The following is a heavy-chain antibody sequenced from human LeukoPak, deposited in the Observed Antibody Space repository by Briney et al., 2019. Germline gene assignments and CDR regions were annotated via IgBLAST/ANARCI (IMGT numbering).Heavy chain of an antibody. CDR2: IIPIFGTA. D-gene: IGHD2-2*01. V-gene: IGHV1-69*13. CDR1: GGTFSSYA. J-gene: IGHJ4*02. Sequence: SVKVSCKASGGTFSSYAISWVRQAPGQGLEWMGGIIPIFGTANYAQKFQGRVTITADESTRTAYMELSSLRSEDTAVYYCATGKGYCSSTSCYVEYWGQGTLVTVSS. CDR3: ATGKGYCSSTSCYVEY.